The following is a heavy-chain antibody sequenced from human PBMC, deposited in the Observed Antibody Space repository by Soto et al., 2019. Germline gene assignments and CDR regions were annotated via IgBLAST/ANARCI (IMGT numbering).Heavy chain of an antibody. D-gene: IGHD2-15*01. Sequence: QVQLQESGPGLVKPSQTLSLPCTVSGGSISSGDYYWSWIRQPPGKGLEWIGYIYYSGSTYYNPSLKSRVTISVDTSKNQFSLKLSSVTAADTAVYYCARDGMGVDYYYYGMDVWGQGTTVTVSS. CDR3: ARDGMGVDYYYYGMDV. CDR1: GGSISSGDYY. CDR2: IYYSGST. J-gene: IGHJ6*02. V-gene: IGHV4-30-4*01.